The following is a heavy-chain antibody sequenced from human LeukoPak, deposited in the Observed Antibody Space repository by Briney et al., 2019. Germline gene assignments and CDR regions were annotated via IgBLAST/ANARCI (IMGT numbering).Heavy chain of an antibody. Sequence: PGGSLRLSCSASGFSFNIYSMSWVRQSPGKGLEWIAYTGSIGSTIHYADSVKGRFTISRDNAKKSLYLQMDTLRGDDTAVHYCARVGGRGIDYWGQGSLVSVSS. CDR2: TGSIGSTI. CDR1: GFSFNIYS. V-gene: IGHV3-48*01. J-gene: IGHJ4*02. CDR3: ARVGGRGIDY.